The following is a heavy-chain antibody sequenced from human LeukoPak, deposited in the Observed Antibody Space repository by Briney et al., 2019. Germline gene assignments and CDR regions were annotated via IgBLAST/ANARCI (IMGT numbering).Heavy chain of an antibody. V-gene: IGHV4-59*01. J-gene: IGHJ4*02. CDR1: GGSISSYY. Sequence: SETLSLTCTVSGGSISSYYWSWIRQPPGKGLEWIGNIYYSGSTNYNPSLKSRVTISVDTSKNQFSLKLSSVTAADTAVYYCARGSGDFWSGYYTAYFDYWGQGTLVTVSS. CDR3: ARGSGDFWSGYYTAYFDY. D-gene: IGHD3-3*01. CDR2: IYYSGST.